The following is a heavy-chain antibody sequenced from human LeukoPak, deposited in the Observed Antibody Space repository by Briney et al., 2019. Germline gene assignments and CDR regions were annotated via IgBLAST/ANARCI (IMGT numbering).Heavy chain of an antibody. D-gene: IGHD3-10*01. V-gene: IGHV4-59*01. CDR3: ARAYGSGSLDY. J-gene: IGHJ4*02. CDR1: GGSLSSYY. CDR2: IYYSGST. Sequence: PSETLSLTCTVSGGSLSSYYWSWIRQPPGKGLEWIGYIYYSGSTNYNPSLKSRVTISVDTSKNQFSLKLSSVTAADTAVYYCARAYGSGSLDYWGQGTLVTVSS.